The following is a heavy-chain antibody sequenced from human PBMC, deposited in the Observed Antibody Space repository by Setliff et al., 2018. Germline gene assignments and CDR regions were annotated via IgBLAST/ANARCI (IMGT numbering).Heavy chain of an antibody. V-gene: IGHV4-59*11. D-gene: IGHD6-13*01. CDR2: IYYSGST. CDR3: ARQQQLVIGSTAYYYYGMDV. CDR1: GGSISSHY. Sequence: SETLSLTCTVSGGSISSHYWSWIRQPAGKGLEWIGYIYYSGSTNYNPSLKSRVTISVDTSKNQFSLKLSSVTAADTAVYYCARQQQLVIGSTAYYYYGMDVWGQGTTVTAP. J-gene: IGHJ6*02.